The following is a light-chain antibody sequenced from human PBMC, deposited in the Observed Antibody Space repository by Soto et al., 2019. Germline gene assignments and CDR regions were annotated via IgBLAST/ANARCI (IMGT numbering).Light chain of an antibody. V-gene: IGLV2-11*01. Sequence: QSALTQPRSVSGSPGQSVTISCTGTSSDVGGYNYVSWYQQHPGKAPKVLIYDVSKRPSGVPDRFSGSKSGNTASLTISGLQAEDEADYYCCSYAGSYTFPFGGGTQLTVL. CDR1: SSDVGGYNY. J-gene: IGLJ2*01. CDR3: CSYAGSYTFP. CDR2: DVS.